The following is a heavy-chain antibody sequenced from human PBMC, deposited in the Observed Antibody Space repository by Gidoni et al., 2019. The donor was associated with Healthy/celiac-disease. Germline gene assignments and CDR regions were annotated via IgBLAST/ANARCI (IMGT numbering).Heavy chain of an antibody. CDR1: GYTFTSYG. CDR2: ISAYNGNT. D-gene: IGHD6-6*01. CDR3: ARDGTFEYSSSSAVTTNWFDP. J-gene: IGHJ5*02. Sequence: QVQLVQSGAEVKKPGASVKVSCKASGYTFTSYGIRWVRQAPGQGLEWMGWISAYNGNTNYAQKLQGRVTMTTDTSTSTAYMELRSLRSDDTAVYYCARDGTFEYSSSSAVTTNWFDPWGQGTLVTVSS. V-gene: IGHV1-18*01.